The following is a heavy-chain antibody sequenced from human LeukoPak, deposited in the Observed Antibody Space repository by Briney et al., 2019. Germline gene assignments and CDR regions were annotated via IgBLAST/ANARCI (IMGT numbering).Heavy chain of an antibody. D-gene: IGHD2-21*01. J-gene: IGHJ6*02. CDR3: ARDRGLTLFYYGMDV. V-gene: IGHV3-23*01. CDR1: GFTFSSYA. CDR2: ISGSGGNT. Sequence: PGGSLRLSCAASGFTFSSYAMSWVRQAPGKGLEWVSAISGSGGNTYYADSVKGRFTISRDNAKNSLYLQMNGLRAEDTAVYYCARDRGLTLFYYGMDVWGQGTTVTVSS.